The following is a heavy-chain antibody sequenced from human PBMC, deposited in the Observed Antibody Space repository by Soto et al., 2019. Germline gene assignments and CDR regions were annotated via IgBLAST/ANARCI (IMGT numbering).Heavy chain of an antibody. CDR2: INSDGSST. V-gene: IGHV3-74*01. CDR1: GFTFSSYW. CDR3: ARAAPYGGKDFDY. Sequence: GGSLRLSCAASGFTFSSYWMHWVRQAPGKGLVWVSRINSDGSSTSYADSVKGRFTISRDNAKNTLYLQMNSLRAEDTAVYYCARAAPYGGKDFDYWGQGTLVTVSS. J-gene: IGHJ4*02. D-gene: IGHD4-17*01.